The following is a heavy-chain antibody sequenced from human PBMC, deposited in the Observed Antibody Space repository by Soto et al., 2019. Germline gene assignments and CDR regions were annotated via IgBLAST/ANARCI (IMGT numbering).Heavy chain of an antibody. V-gene: IGHV1-8*01. CDR2: MNPNSGNT. CDR3: ARGFTSFGVVMNLFYS. J-gene: IGHJ5*01. CDR1: GYTFTSYD. Sequence: ASVKVSCKASGYTFTSYDINWVRQATGQGLEWMGWMNPNSGNTGYAQKFQGRVTMTRNTSISTAYMELSSLRSEDTAVYYCARGFTSFGVVMNLFYSCGQGSLVIVSS. D-gene: IGHD3-3*01.